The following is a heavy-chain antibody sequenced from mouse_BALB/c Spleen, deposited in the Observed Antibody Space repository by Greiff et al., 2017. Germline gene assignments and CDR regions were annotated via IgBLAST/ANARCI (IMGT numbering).Heavy chain of an antibody. J-gene: IGHJ4*01. V-gene: IGHV5-4*02. Sequence: VQLKESGGGLVKPGGSLKLSCAASGFTFSDYYMYWVRQTPEKRLEWVATISDGGSYTYYPDSVKGRFTISRDNAKNNLYLQMSSLKSEDTAMYYCARDENYGYAYAMDYWGQGTSVTVSS. CDR1: GFTFSDYY. CDR2: ISDGGSYT. CDR3: ARDENYGYAYAMDY. D-gene: IGHD1-2*01.